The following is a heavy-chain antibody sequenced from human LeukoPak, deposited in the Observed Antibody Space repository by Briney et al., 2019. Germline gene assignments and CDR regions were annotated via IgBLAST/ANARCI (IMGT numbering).Heavy chain of an antibody. D-gene: IGHD2-2*01. J-gene: IGHJ6*03. CDR1: GGTFSSHA. Sequence: ASVKVSCKASGGTFSSHAIAWVRQAPGQGPEWMGGIIPISGTANYAQKFQGRVTITTDESTSTAYMELSSLTSDDTAVYYCARGLQYQLLKALGYYYMDVWGEGTTVTV. CDR3: ARGLQYQLLKALGYYYMDV. V-gene: IGHV1-69*05. CDR2: IIPISGTA.